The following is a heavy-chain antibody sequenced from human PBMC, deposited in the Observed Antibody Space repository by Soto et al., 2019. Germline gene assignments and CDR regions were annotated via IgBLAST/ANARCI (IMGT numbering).Heavy chain of an antibody. Sequence: EVQLLESGGGLVQPGVSLRLSCAASGFTFSSYGMSWVRQAPGKGLEWVSAISGYGGSTFYPDSVKGRFTISRDNSKNPLFLEMIRLRAEDTAVYYCAKDTSPAGYQPPFTDWGQGNLVTVSS. J-gene: IGHJ4*02. V-gene: IGHV3-23*01. D-gene: IGHD2-2*01. CDR1: GFTFSSYG. CDR3: AKDTSPAGYQPPFTD. CDR2: ISGYGGST.